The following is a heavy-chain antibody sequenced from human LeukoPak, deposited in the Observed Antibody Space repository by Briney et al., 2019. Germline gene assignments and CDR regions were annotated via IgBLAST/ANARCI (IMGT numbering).Heavy chain of an antibody. D-gene: IGHD6-13*01. V-gene: IGHV2-5*01. Sequence: SGPTLVKPPQTLTLTCTFSGFSLSTRGVGVGWIRQPPGKALEWLALISWNDDKRYSPALKSRLTITKDTSKNQVVLTMTNMDPVDTATYYCAHCPSSSWYLGDYYYYYGMDVWGQGTTVTVSS. CDR2: ISWNDDK. J-gene: IGHJ6*02. CDR3: AHCPSSSWYLGDYYYYYGMDV. CDR1: GFSLSTRGVG.